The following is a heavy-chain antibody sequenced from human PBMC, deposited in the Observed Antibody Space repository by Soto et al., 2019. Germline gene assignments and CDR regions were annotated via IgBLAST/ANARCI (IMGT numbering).Heavy chain of an antibody. CDR1: GGTLSSYP. CDR2: IIPIFGTA. J-gene: IGHJ4*02. Sequence: SVKVSCKPSGGTLSSYPTCWVRHAPGQGLEWMGGIIPIFGTANYAQKFQGRVTITADESTSTAYVELSSLRSEDTAVYYCAVRGRDGYNYPGYWGQGTM. CDR3: AVRGRDGYNYPGY. D-gene: IGHD1-1*01. V-gene: IGHV1-69*13.